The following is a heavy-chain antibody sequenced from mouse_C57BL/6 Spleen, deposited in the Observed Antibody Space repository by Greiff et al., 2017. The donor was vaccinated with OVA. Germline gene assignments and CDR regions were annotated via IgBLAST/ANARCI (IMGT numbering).Heavy chain of an antibody. Sequence: QVQLQQSGAELVRPGASVTLSCKASGYTFTDYEMHWVKQTPVHGLEWIGAIDPETGGTAYNQKFKGKAILTADKSSSTAYMELRSLTSEDSAVYYCTIRGNYAMDYWGQGTSVTVSS. CDR1: GYTFTDYE. CDR3: TIRGNYAMDY. J-gene: IGHJ4*01. CDR2: IDPETGGT. V-gene: IGHV1-15*01.